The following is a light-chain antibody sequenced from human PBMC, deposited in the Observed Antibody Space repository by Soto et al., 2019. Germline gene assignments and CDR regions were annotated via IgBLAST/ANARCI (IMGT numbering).Light chain of an antibody. CDR2: GTS. J-gene: IGKJ1*01. CDR3: QHFGNSLWT. V-gene: IGKV3-20*01. Sequence: EIVLTQSPGTLSLSPGERATLSCRASQSVASRNLAWYQQRSGQAPRLLIYGTSSRAIHTPDRFSGSGSGTDFTLTISDLEPVDFTVYFSQHFGNSLWTFVYGTKLGIK. CDR1: QSVASRN.